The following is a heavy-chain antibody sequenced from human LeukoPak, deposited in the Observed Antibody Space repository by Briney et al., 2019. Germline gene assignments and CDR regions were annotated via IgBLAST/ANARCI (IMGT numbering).Heavy chain of an antibody. CDR3: ARGSSRGSYYDY. J-gene: IGHJ4*02. D-gene: IGHD3-16*01. CDR2: IYYSGST. V-gene: IGHV4-59*01. CDR1: GGSISSYY. Sequence: SETLSLTCTVSGGSISSYYWSWIRQPPGKGLEWIGYIYYSGSTNYNPSLKSRVTISVDTSKNQFSLKLSSVTAADTAVYYCARGSSRGSYYDYWGQGTLVTASS.